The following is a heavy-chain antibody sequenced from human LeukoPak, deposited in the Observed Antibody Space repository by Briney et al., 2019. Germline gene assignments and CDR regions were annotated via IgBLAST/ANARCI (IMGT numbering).Heavy chain of an antibody. CDR1: GGSFSGYY. CDR3: ARGKAKSSSSWQSNWFDP. J-gene: IGHJ5*02. D-gene: IGHD6-13*01. V-gene: IGHV4-34*01. CDR2: IIHSGGT. Sequence: PSETLSLTCAVYGGSFSGYYWSWIRQPPGKGLEWIGEIIHSGGTNYNPSLKSRVTISVDTSKNQFSLKLSSVTAADTAVYYCARGKAKSSSSWQSNWFDPWGQGTLVTVSS.